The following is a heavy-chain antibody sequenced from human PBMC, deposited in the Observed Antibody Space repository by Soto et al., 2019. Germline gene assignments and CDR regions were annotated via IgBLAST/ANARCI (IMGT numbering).Heavy chain of an antibody. D-gene: IGHD3-22*01. CDR1: GGSISSGDYY. Sequence: TLSLTCTVSGGSISSGDYYWSWIRQPPGKGLEWIGYIYYSGSTYYNPSLKSRVTISVDTSKNQFSLKLSSVTAADTAVYYCARATLNLNYYDSSGYYYLDYWGQGTLVTVSS. CDR2: IYYSGST. J-gene: IGHJ4*02. CDR3: ARATLNLNYYDSSGYYYLDY. V-gene: IGHV4-30-4*01.